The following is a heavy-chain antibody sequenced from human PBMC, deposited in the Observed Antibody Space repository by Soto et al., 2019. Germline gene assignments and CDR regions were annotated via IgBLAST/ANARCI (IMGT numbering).Heavy chain of an antibody. Sequence: QVQLVQSGAEVKKPGASVKVSCKASGYTFTSYGISWVRQAPGQGLEWMGWISAYNGNTNYAQKLQGRVTMTTDTSTNRDDKELILLGADHTAVYCCARVLLDRGYDVWGQGTLVTVSS. CDR1: GYTFTSYG. CDR2: ISAYNGNT. J-gene: IGHJ4*02. D-gene: IGHD5-12*01. V-gene: IGHV1-18*01. CDR3: ARVLLDRGYDV.